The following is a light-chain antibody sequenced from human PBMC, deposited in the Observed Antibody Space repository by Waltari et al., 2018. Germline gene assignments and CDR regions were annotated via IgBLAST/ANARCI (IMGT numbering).Light chain of an antibody. J-gene: IGLJ3*02. CDR2: DTS. V-gene: IGLV7-46*01. Sequence: QALVTQEPSLTVSPGGTVTLPRGSSLLAFHSAPYPYWFQQKPGQAPRTLIYDTSNQHSWTPARFSGSLLGGKAALTLSGAQPEDEAEYYCLISYSGARFVFGGGTKLTVL. CDR3: LISYSGARFV. CDR1: LLAFHSAPY.